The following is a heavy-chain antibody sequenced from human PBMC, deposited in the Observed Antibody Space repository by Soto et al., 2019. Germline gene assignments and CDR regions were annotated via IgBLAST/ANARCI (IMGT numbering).Heavy chain of an antibody. CDR2: IYYSRNT. CDR3: ARRHGPFDF. Sequence: PSETLSLTCTVSGDSISSGDYYWSWIRQPPGKSQEWIGCIYYSRNTYYKQTLKHQFNISVDTSKNQFSLKLSSVTAADTAVYYCARRHGPFDFWGQG. V-gene: IGHV4-30-4*02. J-gene: IGHJ4*02. CDR1: GDSISSGDYY.